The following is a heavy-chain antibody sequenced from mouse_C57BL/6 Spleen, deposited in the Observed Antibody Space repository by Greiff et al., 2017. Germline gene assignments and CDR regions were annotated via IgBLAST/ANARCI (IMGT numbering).Heavy chain of an antibody. D-gene: IGHD1-1*01. J-gene: IGHJ3*01. CDR2: IYPGDGDT. CDR1: GYAFSSYW. CDR3: ARGESYYYGSSLFAY. V-gene: IGHV1-80*01. Sequence: ESGAELVKPGASVKISCKASGYAFSSYWMNWVKQRPGKGLEWIGQIYPGDGDTNYNGKFKGKATLTADKSSSTAYMQLSSLTSEDSAVYFCARGESYYYGSSLFAYWGQGTLVTVSA.